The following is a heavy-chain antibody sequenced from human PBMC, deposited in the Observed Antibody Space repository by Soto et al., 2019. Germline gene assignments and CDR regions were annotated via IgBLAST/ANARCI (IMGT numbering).Heavy chain of an antibody. CDR3: AKGLRQWLFYYGMDV. V-gene: IGHV3-30*18. CDR1: GFTFSSYG. CDR2: ISYDGSNK. J-gene: IGHJ6*02. Sequence: GGSLRLSCAASGFTFSSYGMHWVRQAPGKGLEWVAVISYDGSNKHYADSVKGRFTISRDNSKNTVYVQMKSLRGEDTAVYYCAKGLRQWLFYYGMDVWGQGTTVTVSS. D-gene: IGHD6-19*01.